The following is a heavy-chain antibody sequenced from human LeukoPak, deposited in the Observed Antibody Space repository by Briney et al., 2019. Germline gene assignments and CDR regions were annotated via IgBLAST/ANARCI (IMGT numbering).Heavy chain of an antibody. Sequence: PGGSLRLSCAASGFTFSIYGMHWVRQAPGKGLEWVAVISYDGSNKYYADSVKGRFTISRDNSKNTLYLQMNSLRAEDTAVYYCAKDLEDGDYLAEYWGQGTLVTVSS. CDR3: AKDLEDGDYLAEY. J-gene: IGHJ4*02. CDR1: GFTFSIYG. D-gene: IGHD4-17*01. CDR2: ISYDGSNK. V-gene: IGHV3-30*18.